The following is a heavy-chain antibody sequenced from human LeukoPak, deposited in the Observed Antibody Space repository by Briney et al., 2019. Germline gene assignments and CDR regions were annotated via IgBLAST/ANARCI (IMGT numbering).Heavy chain of an antibody. CDR1: GGSISSSSYY. CDR3: ARLGSSYDILTPPYYMDV. CDR2: IYYSGST. V-gene: IGHV4-39*07. D-gene: IGHD3-9*01. J-gene: IGHJ6*03. Sequence: SETLSLTCTVSGGSISSSSYYWGWIRQPPGKGLEWIGSIYYSGSTYYNPSLKSRVTISVDTSKNQFSLKLSSVTAADTAVYYCARLGSSYDILTPPYYMDVWGKGTTVTISS.